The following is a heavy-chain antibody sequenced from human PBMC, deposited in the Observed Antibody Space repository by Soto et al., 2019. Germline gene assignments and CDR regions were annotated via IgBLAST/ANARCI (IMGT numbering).Heavy chain of an antibody. Sequence: GESLKITCKGSGYSFTSYWISWVRQMPGKGLEWMGRIDPSDSYTNYSPSFQGHVTISADKSISTAYLQWSSLKASDTAMYYCAREAVPSTYYYYYYGMDVWRQGTTDTVSS. V-gene: IGHV5-10-1*01. CDR2: IDPSDSYT. J-gene: IGHJ6*02. CDR1: GYSFTSYW. CDR3: AREAVPSTYYYYYYGMDV. D-gene: IGHD6-6*01.